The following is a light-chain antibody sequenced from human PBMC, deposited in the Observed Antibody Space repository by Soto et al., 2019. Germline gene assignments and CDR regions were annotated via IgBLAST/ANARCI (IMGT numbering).Light chain of an antibody. CDR2: DAS. V-gene: IGKV3-11*01. Sequence: EIVLTQSPATLSLSPGERATLSCRASQSVSSYLAWYQQKPGQAPRLLIYDASNRATGIPARFSGSGSGTGFTLTISSLEPEDFAVYYCQQRSNWPPITFGQGTRLENK. J-gene: IGKJ5*01. CDR1: QSVSSY. CDR3: QQRSNWPPIT.